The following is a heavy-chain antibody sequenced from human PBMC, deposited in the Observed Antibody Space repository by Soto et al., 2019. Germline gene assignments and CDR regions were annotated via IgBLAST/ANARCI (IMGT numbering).Heavy chain of an antibody. CDR1: GFPFSDHY. D-gene: IGHD2-21*01. CDR3: SRGGGGGLFDL. Sequence: QVQLVESGGGLVKPGGSLRLSCASSGFPFSDHYMSWNRRSPGKGLEFLAYISPGTTYKNYADSVKGRFTISRDNAKGSLYLQLNGLRAEDTAVYFCSRGGGGGLFDLWGQGTFVTVSS. CDR2: ISPGTTYK. V-gene: IGHV3-11*06. J-gene: IGHJ4*02.